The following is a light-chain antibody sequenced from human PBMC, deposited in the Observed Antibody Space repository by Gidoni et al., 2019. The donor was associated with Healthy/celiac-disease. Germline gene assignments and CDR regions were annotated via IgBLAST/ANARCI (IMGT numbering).Light chain of an antibody. Sequence: DIQMTQSPSSLSASVGDRVTITCRASQSISSYLNWYQQKPGKDPKLLIYAASSLQRGVPSRCSGSGSGTEFILTISSLQPEDFATYYCQQSYSTLGITFGQGTRLEIK. J-gene: IGKJ5*01. V-gene: IGKV1-39*01. CDR2: AAS. CDR1: QSISSY. CDR3: QQSYSTLGIT.